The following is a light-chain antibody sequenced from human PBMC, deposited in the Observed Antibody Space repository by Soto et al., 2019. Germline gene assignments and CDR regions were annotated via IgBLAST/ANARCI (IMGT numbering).Light chain of an antibody. Sequence: IQITPSPFSLSASVGASVTITGRAIQSISSYLNWYQQKPGKAPKLLIYAASTLQSGVPSRFSGHGSGTDFTLNISRLKAEDFATYDCLQDYNYTWTFGPGTMVEIK. CDR1: QSISSY. J-gene: IGKJ1*01. CDR2: AAS. V-gene: IGKV1-6*01. CDR3: LQDYNYTWT.